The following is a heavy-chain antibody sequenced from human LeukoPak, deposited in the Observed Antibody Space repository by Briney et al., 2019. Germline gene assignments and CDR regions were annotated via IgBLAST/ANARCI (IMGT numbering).Heavy chain of an antibody. Sequence: PGGSLRLSCAASGFTFSSYWMHWVRQAPGKGLLWVARINYDGRDTSHADSVEGRFTISRDNAKDTLYLQMNSLRVEDTAVYYCARNNWGIDYWGQGTLVAVSS. CDR3: ARNNWGIDY. CDR2: INYDGRDT. V-gene: IGHV3-74*01. J-gene: IGHJ4*02. D-gene: IGHD7-27*01. CDR1: GFTFSSYW.